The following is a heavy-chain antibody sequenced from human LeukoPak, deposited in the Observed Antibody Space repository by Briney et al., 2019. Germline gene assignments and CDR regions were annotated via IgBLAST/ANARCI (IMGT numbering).Heavy chain of an antibody. CDR3: ARNHYYDRSGYSYVDYFDY. Sequence: SVKVSCKASGGTFSSYAISWVRQAPGQGREWMGRIIPILGIANYAKKFKGRVTITADKSTSTAYMELSSLRSEDTAVYYCARNHYYDRSGYSYVDYFDYWGQGTLVTVSS. CDR1: GGTFSSYA. J-gene: IGHJ4*02. D-gene: IGHD3-22*01. V-gene: IGHV1-69*04. CDR2: IIPILGIA.